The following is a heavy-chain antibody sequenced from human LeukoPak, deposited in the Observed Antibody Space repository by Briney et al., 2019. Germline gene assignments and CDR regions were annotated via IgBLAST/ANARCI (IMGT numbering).Heavy chain of an antibody. Sequence: PGGSLRLSCAASGFTFSDYYMSWIRQAPGKGLEWVSYISSSGSTIYYADSVKGRFTISRDNSKNTLYLQMNSLRAEDTAVYYCATDILTGYFRIFDYWGQGTLVTVSS. J-gene: IGHJ4*02. CDR3: ATDILTGYFRIFDY. D-gene: IGHD3-9*01. CDR1: GFTFSDYY. CDR2: ISSSGSTI. V-gene: IGHV3-11*04.